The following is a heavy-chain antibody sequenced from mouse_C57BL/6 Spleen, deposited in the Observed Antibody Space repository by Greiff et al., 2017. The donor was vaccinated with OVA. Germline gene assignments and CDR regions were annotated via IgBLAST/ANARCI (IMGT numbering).Heavy chain of an antibody. CDR3: TREGENDYDPGY. J-gene: IGHJ2*01. Sequence: EVQLQESGEGLVKPGGSLKLSCAASGFTFSSYAMSWVRQTPEKRLEWVAYISSGGDYIYYADTVKGRFTISRDNARNTLYLQMSSLKSEDTAMYYCTREGENDYDPGYWGQGTTLTVSS. CDR2: ISSGGDYI. CDR1: GFTFSSYA. V-gene: IGHV5-9-1*02. D-gene: IGHD2-4*01.